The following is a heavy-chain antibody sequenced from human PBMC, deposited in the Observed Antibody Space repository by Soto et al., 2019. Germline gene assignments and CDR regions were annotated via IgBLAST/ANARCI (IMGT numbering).Heavy chain of an antibody. V-gene: IGHV4-61*01. CDR3: ASSMEDFWSGSASKNYYYYGMDV. J-gene: IGHJ6*02. CDR1: GGSVSSGSYY. CDR2: IYYSGST. D-gene: IGHD3-3*01. Sequence: QVQLQESGPGLVKPSETLSLTCTVSGGSVSSGSYYWSWIRQPPGKGLEWIGYIYYSGSTNYNPSIKRRVTISVDTSKNQFYLKLSSVTAADTAVYYCASSMEDFWSGSASKNYYYYGMDVWCQGTTVTVSS.